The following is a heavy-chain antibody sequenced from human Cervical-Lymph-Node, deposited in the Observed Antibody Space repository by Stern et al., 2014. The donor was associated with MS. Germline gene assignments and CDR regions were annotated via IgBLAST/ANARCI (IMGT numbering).Heavy chain of an antibody. D-gene: IGHD3-3*01. CDR2: ISWNSGSI. CDR3: AKGSIFGVARDYYYGMDV. J-gene: IGHJ6*02. V-gene: IGHV3-9*01. CDR1: GFTFDDYA. Sequence: EVQLVESGGGLVQPGRSLRLSCAASGFTFDDYAMHWVRQAPGKGQEWVSGISWNSGSIGYADSVKGRFTISRDNAKNSLYLQMNSLRAEDTALYYCAKGSIFGVARDYYYGMDVWGQGTTVTVSS.